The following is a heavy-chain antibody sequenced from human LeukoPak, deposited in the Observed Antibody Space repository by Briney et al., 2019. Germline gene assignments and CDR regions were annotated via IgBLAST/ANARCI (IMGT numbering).Heavy chain of an antibody. D-gene: IGHD3-3*01. CDR3: AKRSSWYDY. Sequence: PGGSLRLSCAASGFTFSSHGMSWVRQAPGKGLEWVSGISGNGGTTYYADSVKGRFTISRDSSKNTLYLQMNSLKVEDTALYYCAKRSSWYDYWSQGTLVTVSS. CDR1: GFTFSSHG. J-gene: IGHJ4*02. V-gene: IGHV3-23*01. CDR2: ISGNGGTT.